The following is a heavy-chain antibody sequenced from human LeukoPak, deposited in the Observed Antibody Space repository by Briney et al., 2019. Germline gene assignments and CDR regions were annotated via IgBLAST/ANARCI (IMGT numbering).Heavy chain of an antibody. CDR2: IYTSGST. D-gene: IGHD3-3*01. Sequence: SETLSLTCTVSGGSISSYYWSWIRQPAGKGLEWIGRIYTSGSTNYNPSLKSRVTMSVDTSKNQFSLKLSSVTAADTAVYYCASSSKGKPEWLSHGTFDYWGQGTLVTVSS. J-gene: IGHJ4*02. CDR3: ASSSKGKPEWLSHGTFDY. V-gene: IGHV4-4*07. CDR1: GGSISSYY.